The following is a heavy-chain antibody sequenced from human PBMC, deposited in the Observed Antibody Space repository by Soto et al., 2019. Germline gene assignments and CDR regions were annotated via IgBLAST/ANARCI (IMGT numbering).Heavy chain of an antibody. Sequence: GGSLRLSCAASGFTFSSYAMHWVRQAPGKGLEWVAVISYDGSNKYYADSVKGRFTISRDNSKNTLYLQMNSLRAEVTAVYYCARDGGNDYYDSSGYYDYWGQGTLVTVSS. CDR3: ARDGGNDYYDSSGYYDY. J-gene: IGHJ4*02. CDR1: GFTFSSYA. D-gene: IGHD3-22*01. V-gene: IGHV3-30*04. CDR2: ISYDGSNK.